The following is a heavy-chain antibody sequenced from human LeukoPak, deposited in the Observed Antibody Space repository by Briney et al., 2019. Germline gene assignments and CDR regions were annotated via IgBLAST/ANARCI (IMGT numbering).Heavy chain of an antibody. CDR1: GLTFSSYG. Sequence: PGGSLRLSCAASGLTFSSYGMHWVRQAPGKGLEWVAVIWYDGSNKYYADSVKGRFTISRDNSKNTLYLQMNSLRAEDTAMYYCARDRGSSGWYHAFDIWGQGTMVTVSS. CDR2: IWYDGSNK. CDR3: ARDRGSSGWYHAFDI. J-gene: IGHJ3*02. D-gene: IGHD6-19*01. V-gene: IGHV3-33*01.